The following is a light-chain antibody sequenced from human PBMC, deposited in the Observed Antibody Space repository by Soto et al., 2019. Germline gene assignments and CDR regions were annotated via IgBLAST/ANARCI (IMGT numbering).Light chain of an antibody. J-gene: IGKJ1*01. CDR3: QQYCRWPPTWS. Sequence: EVVMKQSPATLSVSPGQRATLSCRASPRISTNLAWYQQKPGQAPRLLMYGASTRATGVPARFSGSGSGTEFTLTISSLQSEDFAVYSCQQYCRWPPTWSFGQGTKVEVK. CDR2: GAS. CDR1: PRISTN. V-gene: IGKV3-15*01.